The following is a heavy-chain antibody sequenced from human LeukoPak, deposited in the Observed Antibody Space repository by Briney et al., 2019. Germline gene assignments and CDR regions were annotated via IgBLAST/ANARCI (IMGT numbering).Heavy chain of an antibody. CDR1: GFTFSSYG. D-gene: IGHD6-13*01. CDR3: AKDFVAAAGSLPIYYYYGMDV. Sequence: PGRSLRLSCAASGFTFSSYGMHWVRQAPGKGLEWVAVISYDGSNKYYADSVKGRFTISRDNSKNTLYLQMNSLRAEDTAVYYCAKDFVAAAGSLPIYYYYGMDVWGQGTTVTVSS. CDR2: ISYDGSNK. J-gene: IGHJ6*02. V-gene: IGHV3-30*18.